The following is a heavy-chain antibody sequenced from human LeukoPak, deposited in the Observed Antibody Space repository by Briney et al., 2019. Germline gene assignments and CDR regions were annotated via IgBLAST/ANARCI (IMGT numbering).Heavy chain of an antibody. CDR1: GYTFTSYY. Sequence: ASVKVSCKASGYTFTSYYMHWVRQAPGQGLEWMGIINPSGGSTSYAQKFQGRVTMTRDMSTGTVYMELSSLRSEDTAVYYCARNGESSSWYSHYYYYMDVWGKGTTVTVSS. CDR3: ARNGESSSWYSHYYYYMDV. D-gene: IGHD6-13*01. CDR2: INPSGGST. J-gene: IGHJ6*03. V-gene: IGHV1-46*01.